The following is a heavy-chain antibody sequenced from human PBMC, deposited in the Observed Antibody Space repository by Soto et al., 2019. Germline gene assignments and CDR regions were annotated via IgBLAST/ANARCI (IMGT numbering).Heavy chain of an antibody. CDR1: GFTFTSSA. Sequence: SVKVSCKASGFTFTSSAVQWVRQARGQRLEWIGWIVVGSGNTNYAQKFQERVTITRDMSTSAAYMELSSLRSEDTAVYYCAADYHGSGSYYNGVTGWGQGNLVTVSS. CDR2: IVVGSGNT. D-gene: IGHD3-10*01. J-gene: IGHJ4*02. CDR3: AADYHGSGSYYNGVTG. V-gene: IGHV1-58*01.